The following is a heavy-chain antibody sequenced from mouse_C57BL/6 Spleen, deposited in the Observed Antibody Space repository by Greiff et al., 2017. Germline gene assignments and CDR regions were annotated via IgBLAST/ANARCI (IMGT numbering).Heavy chain of an antibody. J-gene: IGHJ2*01. V-gene: IGHV1-4*01. CDR2: INPSSGYT. CDR1: GYTFTSYT. D-gene: IGHD2-3*01. Sequence: QVQLQQSGAELARPGASVKMSCTASGYTFTSYTMHWVKQRPGQGLEWIGYINPSSGYTKYNQKFKDKATLTADKSSSTAYMQLSSLTSEDSAVYYCARWGWLPDLDYWGQGTTLTVSS. CDR3: ARWGWLPDLDY.